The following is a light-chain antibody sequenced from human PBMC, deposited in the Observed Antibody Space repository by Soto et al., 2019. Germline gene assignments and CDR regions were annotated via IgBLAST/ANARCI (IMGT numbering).Light chain of an antibody. CDR3: SSYTSSSTHWV. V-gene: IGLV2-14*01. CDR1: SSDVGGYNY. Sequence: QSALTQPASVSGSPGQSITISCTGTSSDVGGYNYVSWYQQHPGKAPKLMIYDVSNRPSGVSNRFSGSKSGNTASLTISGLQAVDEADYYCSSYTSSSTHWVFGGGTKLTVL. J-gene: IGLJ3*02. CDR2: DVS.